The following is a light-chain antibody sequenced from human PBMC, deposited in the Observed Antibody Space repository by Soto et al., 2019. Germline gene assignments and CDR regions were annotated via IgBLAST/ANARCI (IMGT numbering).Light chain of an antibody. J-gene: IGKJ1*01. Sequence: DIQMTQSPSSLTAAVGDRVTITCRASQCISNYLVWYQQKPGKVPKLLIYAASTLQSGVPSRFSGSGSGTDFTLTISSLLPEDVATYYCQHYNGAPWTFGQGTKVEIK. CDR1: QCISNY. CDR3: QHYNGAPWT. CDR2: AAS. V-gene: IGKV1-27*01.